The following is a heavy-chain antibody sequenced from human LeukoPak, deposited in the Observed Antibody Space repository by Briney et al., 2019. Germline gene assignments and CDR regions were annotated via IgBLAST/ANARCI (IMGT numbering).Heavy chain of an antibody. CDR1: EFSFSNYP. CDR3: ARVKDYYDSSGPIDY. D-gene: IGHD3-22*01. J-gene: IGHJ4*02. Sequence: PGGSLRLSCAASEFSFSNYPMHWVRQAPGKGLEWVAVISSDGSNKVYADSVKGRVTISRDNSKSMLYLQMNNLRGEDTAVYYCARVKDYYDSSGPIDYWGQGTLVTVSS. CDR2: ISSDGSNK. V-gene: IGHV3-30-3*01.